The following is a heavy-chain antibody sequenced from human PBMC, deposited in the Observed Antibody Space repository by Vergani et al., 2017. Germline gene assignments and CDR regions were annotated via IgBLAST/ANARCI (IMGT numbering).Heavy chain of an antibody. CDR3: ARTLSDSRGYYLDY. Sequence: QVTLKESGPALVKPTQTLTLTCTFSGFSLTTYGMRVSWIRQPPGKALEWLARIDWDDDTYYRTSLRTRLTISKDTFKNQVALTMTNMDRVDTATYYCARTLSDSRGYYLDYWGQGTLVTVSS. V-gene: IGHV2-70*04. J-gene: IGHJ4*02. CDR1: GFSLTTYGMR. CDR2: IDWDDDT. D-gene: IGHD3-22*01.